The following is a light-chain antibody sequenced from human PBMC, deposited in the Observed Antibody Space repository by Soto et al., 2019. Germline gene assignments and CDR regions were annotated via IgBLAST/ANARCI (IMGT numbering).Light chain of an antibody. Sequence: EVVLTQSPATLSVSPGERATLSCRASESVNNKLGGYQQKPGQAPRLLIDRASTRATGIPARFSGSGSGTAFTLTISSLQSEDSAVYYCHQDNNWFPSTFGQGTRLEIK. CDR2: RAS. CDR1: ESVNNK. J-gene: IGKJ5*01. CDR3: HQDNNWFPST. V-gene: IGKV3-15*01.